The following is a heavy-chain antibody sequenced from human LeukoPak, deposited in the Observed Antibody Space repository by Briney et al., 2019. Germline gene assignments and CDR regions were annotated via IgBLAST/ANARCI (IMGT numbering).Heavy chain of an antibody. J-gene: IGHJ6*02. Sequence: SVKVSCKASGGTFSSYAISWVRQAPGQGLEWMGGIIPIFGTANYAQKFQGRVTITADESTSTAYMELSSLRSEDTAVYYCASPEEGYSGSYYLTYYYYGLDVWGQGTTVTVSS. CDR1: GGTFSSYA. CDR3: ASPEEGYSGSYYLTYYYYGLDV. D-gene: IGHD1-26*01. CDR2: IIPIFGTA. V-gene: IGHV1-69*13.